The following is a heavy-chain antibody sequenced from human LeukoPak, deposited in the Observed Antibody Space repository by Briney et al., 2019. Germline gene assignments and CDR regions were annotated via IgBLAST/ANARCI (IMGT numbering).Heavy chain of an antibody. CDR2: IGTAGDT. CDR1: GFTFSSYD. Sequence: GGSLRLSCAASGFTFSSYDMRWVRQATGKGLEWVSAIGTAGDTYYPGSVKGRFTISRENAKNSLYLQMNSLRAGDTAVYYCARETYYYGMDVWGQGTTVTVSS. J-gene: IGHJ6*02. CDR3: ARETYYYGMDV. V-gene: IGHV3-13*01.